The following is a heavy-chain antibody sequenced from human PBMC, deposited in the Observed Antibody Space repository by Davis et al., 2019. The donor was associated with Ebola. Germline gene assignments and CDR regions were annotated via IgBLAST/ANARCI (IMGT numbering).Heavy chain of an antibody. Sequence: MPSETLSLTCTVSGGSISSYYWSWIRQPPGKGLESIGYIYYSGSTNYNPSLKSRITISVDTSKNQFSLKLSSVTAADTAVYYCARDTVTTGFDYWGQGTLVTASS. CDR2: IYYSGST. V-gene: IGHV4-59*01. D-gene: IGHD4-11*01. CDR3: ARDTVTTGFDY. CDR1: GGSISSYY. J-gene: IGHJ4*02.